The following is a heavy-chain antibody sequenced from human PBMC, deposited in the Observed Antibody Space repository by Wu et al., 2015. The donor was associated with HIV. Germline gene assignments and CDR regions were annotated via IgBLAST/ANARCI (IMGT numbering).Heavy chain of an antibody. Sequence: QVQLVQSGAEVKKPGSSVKVSCKASGYTFTYRYLHWVRQAPGQALEWMGWITPFNGNTNYAQKTSRTESPLPRDRYYEHSLHGAEQSLRSDGHSHVNYCENGAAAGSEGPLKKTNYYYMDVWGKRDH. D-gene: IGHD6-13*01. CDR2: ITPFNGNT. CDR1: GYTFTYRY. CDR3: ENGAAAGSEGPLKKTNYYYMDV. J-gene: IGHJ6*03. V-gene: IGHV1-45*02.